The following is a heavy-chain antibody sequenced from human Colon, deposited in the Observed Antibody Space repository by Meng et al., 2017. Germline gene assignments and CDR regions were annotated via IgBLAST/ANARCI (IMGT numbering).Heavy chain of an antibody. Sequence: QVQLQESGPGLVRTSETLSLTCTVSGDSVNNRTYYWTWIRQPPEKGLEWIGYVYYDGTTNYNPFLESRLTMSIDTSKNQFSLKLSSVTAADTAVYYCARDWGSGTPYWGQGTLVTVSS. D-gene: IGHD3-10*01. CDR2: VYYDGTT. CDR3: ARDWGSGTPY. J-gene: IGHJ4*02. CDR1: GDSVNNRTYY. V-gene: IGHV4-61*01.